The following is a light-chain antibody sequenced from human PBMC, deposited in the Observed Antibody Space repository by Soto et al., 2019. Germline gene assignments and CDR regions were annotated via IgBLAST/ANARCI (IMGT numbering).Light chain of an antibody. V-gene: IGKV3-20*01. CDR3: QQYGSSLLT. J-gene: IGKJ4*01. CDR2: GAS. CDR1: QSVSSSY. Sequence: EIVLTQSPGTLSLSPGERATLSCRASQSVSSSYLAWYQQKPGQAPRLLIYGASSSATGIPERFSGSGSGTDFTLTISRLEPEDFAVYYCQQYGSSLLTFGGGTKVEIK.